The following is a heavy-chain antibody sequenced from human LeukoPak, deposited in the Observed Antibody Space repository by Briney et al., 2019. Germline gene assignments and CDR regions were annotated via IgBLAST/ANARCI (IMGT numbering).Heavy chain of an antibody. CDR1: GGSIRSRSYY. V-gene: IGHV4-39*07. D-gene: IGHD6-6*01. CDR3: ARERDSGSSTLRFDY. Sequence: SETLSLPCTVSGGSIRSRSYYWGWIRQPPGKGLEWIASISYSGITYYNPSLKSRVTMSVDTSKNQFSLKLSSVTAADTAVYYCARERDSGSSTLRFDYWGQGTLVTVSS. CDR2: ISYSGIT. J-gene: IGHJ4*02.